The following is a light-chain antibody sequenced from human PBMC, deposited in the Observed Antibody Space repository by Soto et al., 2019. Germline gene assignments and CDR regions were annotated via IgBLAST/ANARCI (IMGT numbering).Light chain of an antibody. Sequence: EIVLTQSPATLSLSPGERATLSCRASQSVSNYLAWYQQKPGQAPRLLIYDASNRATGIPARFSGSGSGPDFTLTISSLEPEDFAVYYCQQRSNWPPTWTFGQGTKVEIK. CDR3: QQRSNWPPTWT. V-gene: IGKV3-11*01. J-gene: IGKJ1*01. CDR1: QSVSNY. CDR2: DAS.